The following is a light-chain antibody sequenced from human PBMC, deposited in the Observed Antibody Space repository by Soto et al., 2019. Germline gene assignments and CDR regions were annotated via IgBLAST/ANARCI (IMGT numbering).Light chain of an antibody. V-gene: IGKV3-11*01. CDR1: QSVSNY. J-gene: IGKJ4*01. CDR2: DAS. CDR3: QQRSNWPLT. Sequence: EIVLTQSPATLSLSPGERATLSCRASQSVSNYLAWYQQKPGQAPRLLIYDASNRATGIPARFSGSGSGTGFTFAISSQEPEDFAVYYCQQRSNWPLTFGGGTKVESK.